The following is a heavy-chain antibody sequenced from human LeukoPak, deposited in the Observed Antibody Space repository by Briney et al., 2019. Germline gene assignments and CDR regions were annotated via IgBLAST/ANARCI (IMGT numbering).Heavy chain of an antibody. V-gene: IGHV4-4*02. CDR1: GGSISSSNW. CDR3: ARWGTYYYGSGSYYAQWWFDP. J-gene: IGHJ5*02. CDR2: IYHSGST. Sequence: SETLSLTCAVSGGSISSSNWWSWVRQPPGKGLEWIGEIYHSGSTNYNPSLKSRVTISVDKSKNQFSLKLSSVTAADTAVYYCARWGTYYYGSGSYYAQWWFDPWGQGTLVTVSS. D-gene: IGHD3-10*01.